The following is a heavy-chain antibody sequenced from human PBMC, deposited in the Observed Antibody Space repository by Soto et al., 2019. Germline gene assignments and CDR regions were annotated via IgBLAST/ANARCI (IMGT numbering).Heavy chain of an antibody. V-gene: IGHV4-39*01. CDR2: VYYSGTT. CDR1: GGSISTSIYY. D-gene: IGHD3-16*01. Sequence: LSLTRTVSGGSISTSIYYWGWIRQPPAKGLEWICSVYYSGTTYYNPSLKSPVTISVDTSKNQFSLKLTSVTAADTAVYYCSTHPPRDRRPVMATGGVDSWGQGTLVTVSS. J-gene: IGHJ4*02. CDR3: STHPPRDRRPVMATGGVDS.